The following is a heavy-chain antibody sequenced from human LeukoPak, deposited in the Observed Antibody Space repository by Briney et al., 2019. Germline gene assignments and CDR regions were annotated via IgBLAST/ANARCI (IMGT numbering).Heavy chain of an antibody. D-gene: IGHD3-16*01. V-gene: IGHV3-7*01. CDR2: IHQDGSVT. CDR1: GFSFSSYN. CDR3: ARGRGWVDH. J-gene: IGHJ4*02. Sequence: AGGSLRLSCAASGFSFSSYNMNWVRQTPGKGLEWVGNIHQDGSVTNYVDAVKGRFTISRDNARNSVFLQLNSLRAEDTALYYCARGRGWVDHWGQGTLVTVSS.